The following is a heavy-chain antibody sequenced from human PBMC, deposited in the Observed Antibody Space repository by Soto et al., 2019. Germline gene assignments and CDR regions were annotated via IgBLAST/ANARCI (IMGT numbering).Heavy chain of an antibody. CDR1: GFTFSSYS. D-gene: IGHD6-6*01. J-gene: IGHJ4*02. Sequence: GGSLRLSCAASGFTFSSYSMNWVRQAPGKGLEWVSSISSSSSYIYYADSVKGRFTISRDNAKNSLYLQMNSLRAEDTAVYYCARGNKAKQLGGVGVIDYWGQGTLVTVSS. CDR2: ISSSSSYI. CDR3: ARGNKAKQLGGVGVIDY. V-gene: IGHV3-21*01.